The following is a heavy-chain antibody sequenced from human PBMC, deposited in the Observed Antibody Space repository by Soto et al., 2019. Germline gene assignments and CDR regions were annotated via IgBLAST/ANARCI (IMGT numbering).Heavy chain of an antibody. V-gene: IGHV3-23*01. Sequence: GGSLRLSCAASGFTFSSYAMSWVRQAPGKGLEWVSAISGSGGSTYYADSVKGRFTISRDNSKNTLYLQMNSLRAEDTAVYYCAKITIFGVVIRLAYWGQGTLVTVSS. CDR1: GFTFSSYA. J-gene: IGHJ4*02. CDR3: AKITIFGVVIRLAY. D-gene: IGHD3-3*01. CDR2: ISGSGGST.